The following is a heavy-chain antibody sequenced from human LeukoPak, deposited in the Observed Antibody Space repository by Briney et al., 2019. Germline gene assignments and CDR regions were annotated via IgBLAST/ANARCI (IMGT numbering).Heavy chain of an antibody. CDR3: ARDGGYYYDSSGYYRD. CDR1: GGSISSYD. Sequence: SETLSLTCTVSGGSISSYDWSWIRQPPGKGLEWIGYIYYSGSTNYNPSLKSRVTISVDTSKNQFSLKLSSVTAADTALYYCARDGGYYYDSSGYYRDWGQGTLVTVSS. J-gene: IGHJ4*02. V-gene: IGHV4-59*01. D-gene: IGHD3-22*01. CDR2: IYYSGST.